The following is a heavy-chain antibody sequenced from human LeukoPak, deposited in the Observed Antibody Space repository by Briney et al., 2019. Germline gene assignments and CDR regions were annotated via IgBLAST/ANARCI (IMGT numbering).Heavy chain of an antibody. Sequence: GGSLRLSCTASGFTFSNFAMSWVRQAPWKGLEWVSSMSGVGVSTYYADSVKGRFTISRDNSKNTLYLQMHSLRAEDTAVYYCAKVRAGHYFDYWGQGTLVTVSS. CDR3: AKVRAGHYFDY. V-gene: IGHV3-23*01. D-gene: IGHD6-19*01. J-gene: IGHJ4*02. CDR1: GFTFSNFA. CDR2: MSGVGVST.